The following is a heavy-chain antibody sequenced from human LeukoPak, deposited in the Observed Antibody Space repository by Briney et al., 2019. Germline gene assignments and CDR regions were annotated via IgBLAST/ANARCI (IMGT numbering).Heavy chain of an antibody. Sequence: PSETLSLTRTVSGGSISGYYWSWIRRPPGRGLEWIWHIYYSGSADYNASLKSRATMFVDTSKNEFSLTLRSVSAADTAVYYCARVGDSSGYSVLDSWGQGTLVTVSS. CDR3: ARVGDSSGYSVLDS. CDR2: IYYSGSA. V-gene: IGHV4-59*01. J-gene: IGHJ4*02. CDR1: GGSISGYY. D-gene: IGHD3-22*01.